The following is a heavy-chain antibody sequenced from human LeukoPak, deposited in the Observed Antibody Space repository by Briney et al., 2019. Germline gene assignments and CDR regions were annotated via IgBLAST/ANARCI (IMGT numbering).Heavy chain of an antibody. CDR2: INPSGGST. CDR1: GGTFSSYA. CDR3: AKRGPNYYYYGMDV. Sequence: ASVKVSCKASGGTFSSYAISWVRQAPGQGLEWMGIINPSGGSTTYAQKFQGRVTMTRDTSTSTVYMELSSLRAEDTAVYYCAKRGPNYYYYGMDVWGQGTTVTVSS. V-gene: IGHV1-46*01. J-gene: IGHJ6*02.